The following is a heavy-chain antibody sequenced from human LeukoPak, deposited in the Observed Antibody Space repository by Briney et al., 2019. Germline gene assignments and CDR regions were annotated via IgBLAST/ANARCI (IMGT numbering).Heavy chain of an antibody. J-gene: IGHJ6*03. D-gene: IGHD2-2*01. CDR1: GYTFTSYG. CDR3: ARGWAALVVPAANKTRYYYYYMDV. Sequence: GASVKVSCKASGYTFTSYGISWVRQAPGQGLEWMGWISAYNGNTNYAQKPQGRVTMTTDTSTSTAYMELRSLRSDDTAVYYCARGWAALVVPAANKTRYYYYYMDVWGKGTTVTVSS. CDR2: ISAYNGNT. V-gene: IGHV1-18*01.